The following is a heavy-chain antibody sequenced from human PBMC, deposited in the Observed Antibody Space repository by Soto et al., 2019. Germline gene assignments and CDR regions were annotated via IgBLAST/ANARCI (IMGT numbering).Heavy chain of an antibody. V-gene: IGHV4-31*03. D-gene: IGHD1-26*01. CDR3: ARLPRGSRNYYYHYYLAV. CDR1: GGSIRSAGYY. CDR2: ISYNGDT. J-gene: IGHJ6*03. Sequence: SETLSLTCTVSGGSIRSAGYYCSWIRQHPEKGLEWIGYISYNGDTSYNPSLQSRVIISVDTSKNQFSLKLSSVTAADTAVYYCARLPRGSRNYYYHYYLAVWGKGATVTVSS.